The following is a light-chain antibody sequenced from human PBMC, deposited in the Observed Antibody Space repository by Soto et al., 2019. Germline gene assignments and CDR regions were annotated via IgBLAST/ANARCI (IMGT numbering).Light chain of an antibody. J-gene: IGKJ1*01. Sequence: DIQMTQSPSTLSASVGDRVTITCRASQSISSWLAWYQQKPGKAPKLLIYDASSLESGVPSRFSGSGSGTEFSLTISSLQPDDFVAYYCQQYNSYPPCTFGQGTKVEIK. CDR1: QSISSW. CDR2: DAS. V-gene: IGKV1-5*01. CDR3: QQYNSYPPCT.